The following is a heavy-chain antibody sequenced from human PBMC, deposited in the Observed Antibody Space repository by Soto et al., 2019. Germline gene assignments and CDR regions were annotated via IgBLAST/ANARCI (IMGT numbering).Heavy chain of an antibody. J-gene: IGHJ4*02. V-gene: IGHV4-38-2*01. D-gene: IGHD1-26*01. Sequence: SLTCVVSNFSISSGYYWGWIRQSPGKGLEWIASIYRSGTTSYNPSLKSRVTISVDPSKNQFSLMLTAVTAADTAVYYCARTHSGSYYSVFNYWGRRSLVTVSS. CDR1: NFSISSGYY. CDR3: ARTHSGSYYSVFNY. CDR2: IYRSGTT.